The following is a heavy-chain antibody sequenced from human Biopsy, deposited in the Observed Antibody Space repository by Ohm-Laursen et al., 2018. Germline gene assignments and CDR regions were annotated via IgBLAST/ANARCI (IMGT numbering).Heavy chain of an antibody. D-gene: IGHD3-10*01. Sequence: LRLSCAASGFSFSNYGMHWIRQTPGKGLEWTGEINHSGSTNYKPSLDSRVAISADTSKNQFSLNLYSVTAADTAVYFCARGLPRIAPMVRGRRTWFDPWGQGTLVTVSS. V-gene: IGHV4-34*01. J-gene: IGHJ5*02. CDR3: ARGLPRIAPMVRGRRTWFDP. CDR1: GFSFSNYG. CDR2: INHSGST.